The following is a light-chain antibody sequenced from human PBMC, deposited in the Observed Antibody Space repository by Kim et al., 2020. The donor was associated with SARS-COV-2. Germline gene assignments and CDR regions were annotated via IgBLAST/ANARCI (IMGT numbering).Light chain of an antibody. Sequence: QTVVTQEPSFSVSPGGTVTLTCGLNSGSVSTNSYPTWYQQTPGQAPRTLIYSTNTRSSGVPDRFSGSILGNKAALTITGAQADDESDYHCVLYMGNGIWVFGGGTQLTVL. V-gene: IGLV8-61*01. J-gene: IGLJ3*02. CDR2: STN. CDR1: SGSVSTNSY. CDR3: VLYMGNGIWV.